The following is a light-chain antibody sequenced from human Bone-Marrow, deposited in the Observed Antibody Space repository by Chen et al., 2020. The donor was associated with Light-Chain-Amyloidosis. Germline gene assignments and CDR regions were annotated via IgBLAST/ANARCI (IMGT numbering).Light chain of an antibody. J-gene: IGLJ3*02. V-gene: IGLV6-57*01. Sequence: NFMLTQPHSVSESPGKTVIISCTRSSGSIATNYVQWYQQRPGSSPTTVIYEDDQRPSGVPDRFSGAIDRSSDSAPLTIAGLKSGDEADYYCQSNQGGSKGVVGRETKRTGL. CDR2: EDD. CDR1: SGSIATNY. CDR3: QSNQGGSKGV.